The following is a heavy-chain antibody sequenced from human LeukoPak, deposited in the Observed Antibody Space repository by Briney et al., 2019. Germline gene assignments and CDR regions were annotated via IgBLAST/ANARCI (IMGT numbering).Heavy chain of an antibody. J-gene: IGHJ5*02. CDR3: ARDPRKYSSRGIDP. V-gene: IGHV1-18*01. CDR2: ISAYNGNT. Sequence: ASVTVSCTASGYTFTIYGISWVGQAPGQGLEWMGWISAYNGNTNYAQKLQGRVTMTTDTSTSTAYMELRSLRSDDTAVYYCARDPRKYSSRGIDPWGQGTLVTVSS. D-gene: IGHD6-13*01. CDR1: GYTFTIYG.